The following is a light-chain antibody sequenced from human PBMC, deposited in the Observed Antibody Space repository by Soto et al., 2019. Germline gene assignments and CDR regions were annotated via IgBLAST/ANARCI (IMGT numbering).Light chain of an antibody. CDR3: QQYGSSPRT. J-gene: IGKJ4*01. CDR1: QSVSNNY. CDR2: GAS. Sequence: EIVMTQSPAILSLSPGERATLSCRSSQSVSNNYLAWYQQKPGQATRILIYGASNRATGIPDRFSGSGSGTDFTLTIRRLEPEDFAVYYCQQYGSSPRTFGGGTKVDIK. V-gene: IGKV3-20*01.